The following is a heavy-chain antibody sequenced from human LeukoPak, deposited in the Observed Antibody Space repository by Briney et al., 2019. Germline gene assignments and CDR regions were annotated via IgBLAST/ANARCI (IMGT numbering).Heavy chain of an antibody. D-gene: IGHD2-2*01. CDR3: ARGSKRYCSSTSCYNWFDP. Sequence: PSETLSLTCAVYGGSFSDYYWSWIRQPPGKGLEWIGEINHSGSTNYNPSLKSRVTISVDTSKNQFSLKLSSVAAADTAVYYCARGSKRYCSSTSCYNWFDPWGQGTLVTVSS. CDR2: INHSGST. CDR1: GGSFSDYY. V-gene: IGHV4-34*01. J-gene: IGHJ5*02.